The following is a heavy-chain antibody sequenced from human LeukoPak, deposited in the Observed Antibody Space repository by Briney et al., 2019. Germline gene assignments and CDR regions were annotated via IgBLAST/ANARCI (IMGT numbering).Heavy chain of an antibody. J-gene: IGHJ5*02. D-gene: IGHD6-13*01. V-gene: IGHV1-2*02. CDR1: GYTFTGYY. CDR3: SRESAAGQYNWVDP. Sequence: ASVKVSCKASGYTFTGYYMHWVRQAPGQGLEWMGWINPNSCGTNYAQKFQGRVTITRDTSISTAYMELSRLRSDDTAVYYCSRESAAGQYNWVDPWGQGTLVTVSA. CDR2: INPNSCGT.